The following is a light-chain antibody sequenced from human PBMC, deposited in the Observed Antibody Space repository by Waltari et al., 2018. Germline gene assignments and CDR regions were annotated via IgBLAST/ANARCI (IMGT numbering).Light chain of an antibody. CDR1: KAIYIY. V-gene: IGKV1-9*01. CDR2: SSS. Sequence: DFQLTQSPSFLSAFVGDRVTITCRANKAIYIYLAWYQHKPGKAPKLLVYSSSTLQSGVPSMYSGSESVTVVALTISSLQPKDFATYYCQLLNSHTPFGQGTKVE. J-gene: IGKJ1*01. CDR3: QLLNSHTP.